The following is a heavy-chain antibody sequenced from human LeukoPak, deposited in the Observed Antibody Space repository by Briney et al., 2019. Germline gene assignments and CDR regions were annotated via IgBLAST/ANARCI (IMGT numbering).Heavy chain of an antibody. Sequence: SETLSLTCTVSGGSISNYYWSWIRQPAGKGLEWIGRIYTSGSTNYNPSLKSRVTISVDTSKNQFSLKLSSVTAADTAVYYCARNIAAAGPPVDVWGKGTTVTVSS. V-gene: IGHV4-4*07. J-gene: IGHJ6*04. CDR2: IYTSGST. D-gene: IGHD6-13*01. CDR3: ARNIAAAGPPVDV. CDR1: GGSISNYY.